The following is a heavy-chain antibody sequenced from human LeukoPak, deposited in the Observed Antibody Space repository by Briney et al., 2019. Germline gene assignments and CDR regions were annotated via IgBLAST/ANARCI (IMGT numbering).Heavy chain of an antibody. V-gene: IGHV1-46*01. CDR3: AREGSGWDFDY. CDR1: GYTFTSYY. Sequence: ASVKVSCKASGYTFTSYYMHWVRQAPGQGLEWMGIINPSGGSTSYAQKFQGRVTMTRDTSTSAVYMELSSLRSEDTAVYYCAREGSGWDFDYWGQGTLVTVSS. CDR2: INPSGGST. D-gene: IGHD6-19*01. J-gene: IGHJ4*02.